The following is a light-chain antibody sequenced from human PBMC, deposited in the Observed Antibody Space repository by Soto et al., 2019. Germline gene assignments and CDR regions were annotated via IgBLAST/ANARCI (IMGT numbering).Light chain of an antibody. V-gene: IGLV1-44*01. J-gene: IGLJ1*01. CDR3: AALDASRNGLSV. CDR1: SGSLS. Sequence: QSVLTQPPSASGTPGQRVTISCSASSGSLSVDWYQHLPGTAPKLLIQSNHQRPSGVPGRFSGSKSGTSASLAISGLQSEDYADYYCAALDASRNGLSVFGTGAKLTVL. CDR2: SNH.